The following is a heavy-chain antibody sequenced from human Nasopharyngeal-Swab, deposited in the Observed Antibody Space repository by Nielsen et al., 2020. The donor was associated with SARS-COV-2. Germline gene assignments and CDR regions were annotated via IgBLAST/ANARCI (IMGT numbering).Heavy chain of an antibody. CDR1: GFTFSSYG. V-gene: IGHV3-30*19. CDR3: ARGRGGSYFSYFEY. D-gene: IGHD1-26*01. CDR2: ISYDGSNK. J-gene: IGHJ4*02. Sequence: GESLKISCAASGFTFSSYGMHRVSPAPGRGLEWVAVISYDGSNKYYADSVKGRFTISRDNSKNTLYLQMNSLRGEDTAVYYCARGRGGSYFSYFEYWGQGTLVTVSS.